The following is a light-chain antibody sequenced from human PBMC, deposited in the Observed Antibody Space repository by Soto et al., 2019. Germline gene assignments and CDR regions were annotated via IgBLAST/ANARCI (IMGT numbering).Light chain of an antibody. Sequence: QSALTQPASVSGSPGQSITLSCPVGSTDLGSYGRVSWYQQIPGKAPKLIIYEATKRPSGVSDRFSGSKSGYTASLTISGLQAEDEADYYCCSYVGSRAVVFVGGTQVTVL. V-gene: IGLV2-23*01. CDR3: CSYVGSRAVV. CDR2: EAT. J-gene: IGLJ2*01. CDR1: STDLGSYGR.